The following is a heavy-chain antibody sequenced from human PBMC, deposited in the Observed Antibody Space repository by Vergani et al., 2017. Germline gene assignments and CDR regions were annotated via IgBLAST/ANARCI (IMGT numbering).Heavy chain of an antibody. V-gene: IGHV4-59*13. CDR2: IYSTGST. CDR1: GGSFNTYY. J-gene: IGHJ6*02. CDR3: ARVMYRDXASTGYRLEGMDI. D-gene: IGHD3-9*01. Sequence: QVQLEESGPGLVKPSETLPLTCTVSGGSFNTYYWSWIRQSPGKGLEWIGYIYSTGSTNYNPSLNSLVTMSVDTSKNQFSLKLRSVTAADTAVYFCARVMYRDXASTGYRLEGMDIWVQGTTVTISS.